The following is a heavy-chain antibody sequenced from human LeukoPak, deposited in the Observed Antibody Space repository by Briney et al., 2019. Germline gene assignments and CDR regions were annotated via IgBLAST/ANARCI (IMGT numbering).Heavy chain of an antibody. CDR2: ISYDGSNK. D-gene: IGHD3-22*01. J-gene: IGHJ4*02. CDR3: AKSFYDSSGYFDY. V-gene: IGHV3-30*18. CDR1: GFTFSTYA. Sequence: PGESLRLSCAASGFTFSTYAVNWVRQAPGKGLEWVAVISYDGSNKYYADSVKGRFTISRDNSKNTLYLQMNSLRAEDTAVYYCAKSFYDSSGYFDYWGQGTLVTVSS.